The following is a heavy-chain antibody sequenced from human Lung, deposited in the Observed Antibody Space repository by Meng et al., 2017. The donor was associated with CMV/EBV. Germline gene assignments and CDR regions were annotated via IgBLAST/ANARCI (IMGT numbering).Heavy chain of an antibody. CDR2: IYWNDDK. D-gene: IGHD1-26*01. J-gene: IGHJ4*02. CDR1: GFSLSTSGVG. Sequence: SGPTLVXPTQTLTLTCTFSGFSLSTSGVGVGWIRQPPGKALEWLALIYWNDDKRYSPSLKSRLTITKDTSKNQVVLTMTNMDPVDTATYYCAHIRKWELTRVVDYWGQGXLVTVSS. V-gene: IGHV2-5*01. CDR3: AHIRKWELTRVVDY.